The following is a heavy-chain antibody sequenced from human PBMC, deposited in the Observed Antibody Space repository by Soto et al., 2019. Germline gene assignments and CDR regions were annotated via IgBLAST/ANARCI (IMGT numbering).Heavy chain of an antibody. J-gene: IGHJ4*02. D-gene: IGHD3-22*01. V-gene: IGHV3-30*18. CDR1: GLTFSSYV. CDR3: AQDTYYHDTSGYYTFDY. CDR2: ISYDGRNK. Sequence: GGSLRLSCAASGLTFSSYVMHWVRQAPGRGLEWEPGISYDGRNKYYVDSVKGRFTISRDNSKNTLDLQMNSLRVEDTAVFYCAQDTYYHDTSGYYTFDYWGQGAVGTVSS.